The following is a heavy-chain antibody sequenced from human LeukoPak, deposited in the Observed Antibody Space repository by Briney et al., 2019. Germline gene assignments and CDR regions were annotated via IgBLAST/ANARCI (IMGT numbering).Heavy chain of an antibody. CDR3: ARVGEFGINSAMVLPD. J-gene: IGHJ4*02. CDR1: GYTFNSNG. Sequence: ASVKVSCKASGYTFNSNGITWVRQAPGQGLEWMGWISAYNGNTNYAQKFQGRVTMTRDTSISTAYMELSRLRSDDTAVYYCARVGEFGINSAMVLPDWGQGSLVTVSS. V-gene: IGHV1-18*01. D-gene: IGHD3-16*01. CDR2: ISAYNGNT.